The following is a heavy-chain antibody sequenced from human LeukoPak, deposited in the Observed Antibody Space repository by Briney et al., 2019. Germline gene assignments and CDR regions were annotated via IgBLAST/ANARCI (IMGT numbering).Heavy chain of an antibody. Sequence: SETLSLTCTVSGGSISSSSYYWGWIRQPPGKGLEWIGSIYYSGSTYYNPSLKSRVTISVDTSKNQFSLKLSSVTAADTAVYYCARDRAGGYYDPYPDYWGQGTLVTVSS. CDR2: IYYSGST. CDR3: ARDRAGGYYDPYPDY. V-gene: IGHV4-39*02. CDR1: GGSISSSSYY. J-gene: IGHJ4*02. D-gene: IGHD3-22*01.